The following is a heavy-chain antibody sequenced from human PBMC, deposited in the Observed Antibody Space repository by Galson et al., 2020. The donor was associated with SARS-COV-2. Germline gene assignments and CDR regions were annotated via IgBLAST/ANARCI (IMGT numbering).Heavy chain of an antibody. Sequence: GGSLRLSCAASGFTFSSYSTNWVRQPPGKGLEWVSYISSSSSTIYYADSVKGRFTISRDNAKDSLYLQMNSLRDEDTAVYYCARDPTGVVTKFDYWGQGTLVTVSS. CDR1: GFTFSSYS. V-gene: IGHV3-48*02. CDR3: ARDPTGVVTKFDY. J-gene: IGHJ4*02. CDR2: ISSSSSTI. D-gene: IGHD3-3*01.